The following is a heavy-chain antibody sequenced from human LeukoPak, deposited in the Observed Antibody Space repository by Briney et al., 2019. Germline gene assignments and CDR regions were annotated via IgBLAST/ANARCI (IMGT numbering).Heavy chain of an antibody. J-gene: IGHJ4*02. CDR3: AREGTAMVSFDY. CDR2: ISSGGNTI. CDR1: GFTFSSYE. V-gene: IGHV3-48*03. D-gene: IGHD5-18*01. Sequence: VGSLRLSCAASGFTFSSYEMNWVRQAPGKGLEWVSYISSGGNTIYYADSVKGRFTISRDNAKNSLYLQMNSLRAEDTAVYYCAREGTAMVSFDYWGQGPLVTVSS.